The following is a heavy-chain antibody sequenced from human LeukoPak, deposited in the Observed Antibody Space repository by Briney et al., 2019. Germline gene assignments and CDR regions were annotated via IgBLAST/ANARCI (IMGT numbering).Heavy chain of an antibody. J-gene: IGHJ5*02. V-gene: IGHV1-58*02. CDR2: IVVGSGNT. CDR3: AAVQDIVVVPAAITWFDP. CDR1: GLTFTSSA. Sequence: TSVKVSCKASGLTFTSSAMQWVRQARGQRLEWIGWIVVGSGNTNYAQKFQERVTITRDMSTSTAYMELSSLRSEDTAVYYCAAVQDIVVVPAAITWFDPWGQGTLVTVSS. D-gene: IGHD2-2*01.